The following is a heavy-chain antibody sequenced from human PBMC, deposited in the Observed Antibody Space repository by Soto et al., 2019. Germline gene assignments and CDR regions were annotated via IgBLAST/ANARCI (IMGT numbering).Heavy chain of an antibody. D-gene: IGHD1-26*01. V-gene: IGHV4-34*01. CDR1: GGSFSGYY. CDR2: INHSGST. CDR3: ARVRATGIPFL. Sequence: SETLSLTCAVYGGSFSGYYWSWIRQPPGKGLEWIGEINHSGSTNYNPSLKSRVTISVDTSKNQFSLKLSSVTAADTAVYYCARVRATGIPFLWGQGTLVTVSS. J-gene: IGHJ4*02.